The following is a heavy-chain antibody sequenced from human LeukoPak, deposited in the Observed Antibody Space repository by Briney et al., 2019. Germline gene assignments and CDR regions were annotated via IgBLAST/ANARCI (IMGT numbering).Heavy chain of an antibody. CDR1: GFTFSSYA. V-gene: IGHV3-23*01. CDR3: ANGWSPDY. J-gene: IGHJ4*02. CDR2: ISDSGGNT. D-gene: IGHD2-15*01. Sequence: PGGSLRLSCAASGFTFSSYAMNWVRQAPGKGLEWVSGISDSGGNTYYADSVKGRFTIFRDNSKNTLYLQMNSLRAEDTAVYHCANGWSPDYWGRGTLVTVSS.